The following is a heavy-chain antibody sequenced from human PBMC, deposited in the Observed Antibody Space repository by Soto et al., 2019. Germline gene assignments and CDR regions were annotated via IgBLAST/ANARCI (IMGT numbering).Heavy chain of an antibody. J-gene: IGHJ4*02. Sequence: EVQLLESGGGLVQPGGSLRLSCAASGFTFSSYAMRWVRQAPGKGLEWVSAISGSGGSTYYADSVKGRFTISRDNSKNTLYLQMNSLRAEDTAVYYCASRGSGSYYACWGQGTLVTVSS. V-gene: IGHV3-23*01. CDR2: ISGSGGST. CDR1: GFTFSSYA. D-gene: IGHD1-26*01. CDR3: ASRGSGSYYAC.